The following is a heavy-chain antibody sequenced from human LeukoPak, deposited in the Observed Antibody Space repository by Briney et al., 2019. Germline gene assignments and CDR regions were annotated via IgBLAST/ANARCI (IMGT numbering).Heavy chain of an antibody. Sequence: PSETLSLTCTVSGGSISSGDYYWSWIRQPPGKGLEWIGEINHSGSTNYNPSLKSRVTISADTSKNQFSLKLNAVTAADTAVYYCVRKREGYFDLWGRGTLVTVSS. J-gene: IGHJ2*01. CDR1: GGSISSGDYY. CDR3: VRKREGYFDL. V-gene: IGHV4-39*07. CDR2: INHSGST.